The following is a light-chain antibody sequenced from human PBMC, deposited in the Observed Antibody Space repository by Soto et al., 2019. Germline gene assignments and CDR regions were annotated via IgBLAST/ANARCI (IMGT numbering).Light chain of an antibody. CDR3: QQYYSSPLT. Sequence: DIVMTQSPDSLAVSLGERATINCKSSQSVLYSSNNKNYLAWYQQKPEQPPKQPIHWASTRESAVPDRFSGSGSGTDFSLTISSLQAEDVAVYYCQQYYSSPLTFGQGNKVEIK. J-gene: IGKJ1*01. CDR2: WAS. V-gene: IGKV4-1*01. CDR1: QSVLYSSNNKNY.